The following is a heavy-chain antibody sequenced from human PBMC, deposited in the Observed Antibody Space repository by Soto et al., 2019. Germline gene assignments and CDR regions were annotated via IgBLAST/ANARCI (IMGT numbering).Heavy chain of an antibody. V-gene: IGHV3-66*01. CDR2: IHSGGNT. J-gene: IGHJ4*02. Sequence: PGGSLRLSCAVSGFTVSSTYMNWVRQATGKRLEWVSVIHSGGNTFYADSVKGRFTISRDNSKNTVYLQMSSLRGEDTAVYFCARALVTTPPRTFDYWGQGTLVTVSS. CDR3: ARALVTTPPRTFDY. D-gene: IGHD2-21*02. CDR1: GFTVSSTY.